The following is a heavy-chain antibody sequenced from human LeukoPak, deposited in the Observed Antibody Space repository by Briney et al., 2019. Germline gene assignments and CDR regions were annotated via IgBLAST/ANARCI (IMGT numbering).Heavy chain of an antibody. V-gene: IGHV4-59*08. J-gene: IGHJ5*02. CDR3: ARHSSSSRGWFDP. CDR1: GGSISNYY. D-gene: IGHD6-6*01. CDR2: IYSSGNT. Sequence: SETLSLTCTVSGGSISNYYWSWIRQPPGKGLEWIGYIYSSGNTNYNPSLKSRVTISLDTSKNQFSLKLTSVTAADTAVYYCARHSSSSRGWFDPWGQGTLVTVSS.